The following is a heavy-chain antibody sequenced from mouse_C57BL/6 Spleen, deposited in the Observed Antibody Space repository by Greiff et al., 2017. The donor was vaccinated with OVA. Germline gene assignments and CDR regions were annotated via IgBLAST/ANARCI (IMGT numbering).Heavy chain of an antibody. CDR3: ARDGSSGYLFAY. CDR2: ISDGGSYT. CDR1: GFTFSSYA. V-gene: IGHV5-4*01. Sequence: EVQLVESGGGLVKPGGSLKLSCAASGFTFSSYAMSWVRQTPEKRLEWVATISDGGSYTYYPDNVKGRFTISRDNAKNNLYLQMSHLKSEDTAMYYCARDGSSGYLFAYWGQGTLVTVSA. D-gene: IGHD3-2*02. J-gene: IGHJ3*01.